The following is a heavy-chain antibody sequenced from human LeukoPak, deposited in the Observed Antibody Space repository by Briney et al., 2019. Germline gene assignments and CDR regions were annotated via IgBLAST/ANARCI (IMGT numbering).Heavy chain of an antibody. CDR3: ARVGSSSPQPNY. CDR1: GFTFSSYS. D-gene: IGHD6-13*01. J-gene: IGHJ4*02. CDR2: ISSSSTI. V-gene: IGHV3-48*02. Sequence: PGGSLRLSCAASGFTFSSYSMNWVRQAPGKGLEWVSYISSSSTIYYADSVKGRFTISRDNAKNSLYLQMNSLRDEDTAVYYCARVGSSSPQPNYWGQGTLVTVSS.